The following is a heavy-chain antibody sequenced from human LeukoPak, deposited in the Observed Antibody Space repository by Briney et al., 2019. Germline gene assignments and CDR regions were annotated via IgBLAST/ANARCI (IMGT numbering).Heavy chain of an antibody. J-gene: IGHJ4*02. V-gene: IGHV3-23*01. CDR1: GFTFSSYA. CDR3: AKNGRGYSSDYFDY. Sequence: PGGSLRLSCAASGFTFSSYAMSWVRQAPGKGLEWVSVISGSGGSTYYADSVKGRFTVSRDNSKNTLYLQMNSLRAEDTAVYYCAKNGRGYSSDYFDYWGQGTLVTVSS. CDR2: ISGSGGST. D-gene: IGHD5-18*01.